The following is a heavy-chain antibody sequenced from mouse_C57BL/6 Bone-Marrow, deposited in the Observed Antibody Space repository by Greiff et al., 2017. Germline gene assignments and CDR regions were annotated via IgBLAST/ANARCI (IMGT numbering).Heavy chain of an antibody. Sequence: VQLQESGPGLVAPSQSLSITCTVSGFSFTSYAISWVRQPPGKGLEWLGVIWPGGGTNYNSTLKSSMSTSKDNSKSQVFLKMNSLQTDDTARYYCARNGVRLYDYDDYAMDYWGQGTSVTVSS. J-gene: IGHJ4*01. CDR2: IWPGGGT. CDR3: ARNGVRLYDYDDYAMDY. D-gene: IGHD2-4*01. V-gene: IGHV2-9-1*01. CDR1: GFSFTSYA.